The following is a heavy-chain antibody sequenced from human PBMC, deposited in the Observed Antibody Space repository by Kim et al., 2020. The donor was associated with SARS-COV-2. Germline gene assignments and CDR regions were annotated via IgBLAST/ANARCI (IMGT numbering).Heavy chain of an antibody. CDR3: VNLYPLMAFDI. J-gene: IGHJ3*02. D-gene: IGHD2-8*01. CDR2: ISYDGSNK. Sequence: GGSLRLSCAASGFTFSSYGMHWVRQAPGKGLEWVAVISYDGSNKYYADSVKGRFTISRDNSKNTLYLQMNSLRAEDTAVYYCVNLYPLMAFDIWGQGTMVTVSS. V-gene: IGHV3-30*18. CDR1: GFTFSSYG.